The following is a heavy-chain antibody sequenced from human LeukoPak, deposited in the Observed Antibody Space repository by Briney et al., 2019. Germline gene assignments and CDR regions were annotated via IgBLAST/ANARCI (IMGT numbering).Heavy chain of an antibody. CDR3: AKGGASVTRYVDY. CDR1: GFTFSAHG. V-gene: IGHV3-23*01. CDR2: ISPSGDTP. Sequence: GGTLRLSCAASGFTFSAHGMNWVRQAPGKGLEWVSGISPSGDTPWYTDSVKGRFTISRDNSQNTLYLQMNSLRPEDTAVYYCAKGGASVTRYVDYWGQGTLVTVSS. D-gene: IGHD4-17*01. J-gene: IGHJ4*02.